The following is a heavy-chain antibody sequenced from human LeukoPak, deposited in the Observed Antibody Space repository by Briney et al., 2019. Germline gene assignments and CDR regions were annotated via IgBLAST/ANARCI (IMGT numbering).Heavy chain of an antibody. CDR1: GYTFTDYY. Sequence: ASVKVSCKASGYTFTDYYMHWVRQAPGQGLEWMGWINVNRGGTNYAQKFQDRVTMSRDTSISTAYMELSRLRSDDTAVYYCAKISSGWSFDYWGQGTLVTVSS. V-gene: IGHV1-2*02. CDR2: INVNRGGT. D-gene: IGHD6-19*01. J-gene: IGHJ4*02. CDR3: AKISSGWSFDY.